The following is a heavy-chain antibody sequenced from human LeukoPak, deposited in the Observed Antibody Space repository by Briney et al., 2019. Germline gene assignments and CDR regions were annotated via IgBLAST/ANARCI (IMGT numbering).Heavy chain of an antibody. D-gene: IGHD2/OR15-2a*01. J-gene: IGHJ5*02. CDR3: ARDAKRFYAANWFDP. V-gene: IGHV4-39*07. CDR1: GGSIYSSNSY. Sequence: SETLSLTCTVSGGSIYSSNSYWAWIRQSPGQGLEWIGSIFYGGSTFYSPSLKRRATISVDTSKNQFSLNLTSVTAADTAVYYCARDAKRFYAANWFDPWGQGTPVTVSS. CDR2: IFYGGST.